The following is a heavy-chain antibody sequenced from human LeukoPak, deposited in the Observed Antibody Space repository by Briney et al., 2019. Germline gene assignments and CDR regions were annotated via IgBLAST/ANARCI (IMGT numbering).Heavy chain of an antibody. CDR1: GFTFDDYA. J-gene: IGHJ6*03. V-gene: IGHV3-9*01. CDR2: ISWNSGSI. CDR3: ASHPSFSLEYSSSDNYYYYMDV. Sequence: PGRSLRLSCAASGFTFDDYAMHWVRQAPGKGLEWVSGISWNSGSIGYADSVKGRFTISRDNAKNSLYLQMNSLRAEDTAVYYCASHPSFSLEYSSSDNYYYYMDVWGKGTTVTVSS. D-gene: IGHD6-6*01.